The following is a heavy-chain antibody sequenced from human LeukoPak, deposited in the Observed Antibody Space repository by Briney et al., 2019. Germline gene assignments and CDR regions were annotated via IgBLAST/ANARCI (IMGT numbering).Heavy chain of an antibody. V-gene: IGHV4-4*07. CDR2: IYSSGGT. CDR1: GVSISGYY. CDR3: ARLARKLRYFDWSRFDY. J-gene: IGHJ4*02. Sequence: PSETLSLTCSVSGVSISGYYWGWIRQPAGKGLEWIGRIYSSGGTNYSPSLQSRVTMSVDTSTNQFSLRLTSVTAADTAVYYCARLARKLRYFDWSRFDYWGQGTLVTVSS. D-gene: IGHD3-9*01.